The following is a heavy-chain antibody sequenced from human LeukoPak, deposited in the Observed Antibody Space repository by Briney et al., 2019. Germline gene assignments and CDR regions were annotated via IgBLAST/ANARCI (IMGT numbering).Heavy chain of an antibody. Sequence: GGSLRLSCAASGFTFSSHAMSWVRQAPGKGLEWVSAISGSGGSTYYADSVKGRFTISRDNSRNTLHLQMSSLRDEDTAVYYCAKDLSHSSGWHNYWGQGTLVTVSS. J-gene: IGHJ4*02. V-gene: IGHV3-23*01. CDR2: ISGSGGST. D-gene: IGHD6-19*01. CDR3: AKDLSHSSGWHNY. CDR1: GFTFSSHA.